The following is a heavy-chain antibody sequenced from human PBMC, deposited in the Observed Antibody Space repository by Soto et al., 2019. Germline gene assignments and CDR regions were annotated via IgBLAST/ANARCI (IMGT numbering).Heavy chain of an antibody. CDR2: ISYDGSNK. D-gene: IGHD6-19*01. J-gene: IGHJ4*02. V-gene: IGHV3-30-3*01. Sequence: QVQLVESGGGVVQPGRSLRLSCAASGFTFSSYAMHWVRQAPGKGLEWVAVISYDGSNKYYADSVKGRFTISRDNSKNKLYLQMNSLRAEDTAVYYCATSRIAVAGFFDYWGQGTLVTVSS. CDR3: ATSRIAVAGFFDY. CDR1: GFTFSSYA.